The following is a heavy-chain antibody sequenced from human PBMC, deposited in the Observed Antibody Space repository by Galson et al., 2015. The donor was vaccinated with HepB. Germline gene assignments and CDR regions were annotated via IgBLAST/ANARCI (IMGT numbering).Heavy chain of an antibody. CDR1: GFTFSNAW. CDR2: IKSKTDGGTT. V-gene: IGHV3-15*01. D-gene: IGHD3-9*01. CDR3: TTESRGWDFEDWFDP. J-gene: IGHJ5*02. Sequence: SCAASGFTFSNAWMSWVRQAPGKGLEWVGRIKSKTDGGTTDYAAPVKGRFTISRDDSKNTLYLQMNSLKTEDTAVYYCTTESRGWDFEDWFDPWGQGTLVTVSS.